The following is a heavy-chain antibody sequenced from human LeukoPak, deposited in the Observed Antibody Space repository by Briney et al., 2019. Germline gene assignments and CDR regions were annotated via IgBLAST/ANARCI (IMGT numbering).Heavy chain of an antibody. V-gene: IGHV1-2*02. Sequence: ASVKVSCKASGYTFTGYYMHWVRQAPGQGLEWMGWINPNHGDTNYAQKFQDRVSMTRDTSISTAYMEVSRLRSDDTAVYYCASSRNSNDLDFHHWGQGTLVTVSS. J-gene: IGHJ1*01. CDR2: INPNHGDT. CDR3: ASSRNSNDLDFHH. CDR1: GYTFTGYY. D-gene: IGHD1-1*01.